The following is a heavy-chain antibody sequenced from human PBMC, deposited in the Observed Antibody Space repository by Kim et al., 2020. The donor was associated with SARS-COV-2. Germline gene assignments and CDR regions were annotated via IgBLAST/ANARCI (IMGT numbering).Heavy chain of an antibody. V-gene: IGHV1-24*01. D-gene: IGHD3-9*01. J-gene: IGHJ4*02. CDR3: ATENDILTGYFNY. Sequence: YAQKFQGRVTMTEDTSTDTAYMELSSLRSEDTAVYYCATENDILTGYFNYWGQGTLVTVSS.